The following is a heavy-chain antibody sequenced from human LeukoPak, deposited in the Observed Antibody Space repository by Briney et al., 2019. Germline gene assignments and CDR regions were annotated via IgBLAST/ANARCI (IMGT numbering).Heavy chain of an antibody. Sequence: SVKVSCKAPGGTFASYAISWVRQPPGQGLEWMGRIIPIFGTVNYAQKFKGRVTMTTDEFTSTTYLELSSLRSEDTAVYYCARVSTEVDTAMAVFDYWGQGTLVTVSS. CDR2: IIPIFGTV. CDR1: GGTFASYA. J-gene: IGHJ4*02. V-gene: IGHV1-69*05. CDR3: ARVSTEVDTAMAVFDY. D-gene: IGHD5-18*01.